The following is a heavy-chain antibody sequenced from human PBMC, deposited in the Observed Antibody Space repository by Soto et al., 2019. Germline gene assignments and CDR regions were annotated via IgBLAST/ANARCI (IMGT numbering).Heavy chain of an antibody. CDR2: IGTAGDT. CDR3: ARGLAGGFDP. D-gene: IGHD2-21*01. Sequence: VQLVESGGGLVQPGGSLRLSCAASGFTFSSYDMHWVSQATGKGLEWVSAIGTAGDTYYPGSVKGRFTISRENAKNSLYLQMNSLRAGDMAVYYCARGLAGGFDPWGQGTLVTVSS. V-gene: IGHV3-13*01. CDR1: GFTFSSYD. J-gene: IGHJ5*02.